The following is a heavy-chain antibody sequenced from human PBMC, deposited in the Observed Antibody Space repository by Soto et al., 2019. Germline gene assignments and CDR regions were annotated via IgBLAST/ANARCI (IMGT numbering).Heavy chain of an antibody. D-gene: IGHD2-8*01. CDR2: INEDSTYI. CDR1: GFAFNTYS. V-gene: IGHV3-21*02. Sequence: EVQLVESGGGLVKPGGSLRLSCTASGFAFNTYSMNWVRQAPGKGLEWVSSINEDSTYIYYADSLRGRITISRDNAKDSLFLQRNGLRPDVTAVYSGERDLEWYLRSGYMALWGDGATVTVSS. J-gene: IGHJ6*03. CDR3: ERDLEWYLRSGYMAL.